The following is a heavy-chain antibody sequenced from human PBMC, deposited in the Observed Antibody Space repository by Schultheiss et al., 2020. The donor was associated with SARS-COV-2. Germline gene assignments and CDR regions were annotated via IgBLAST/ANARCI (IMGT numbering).Heavy chain of an antibody. CDR3: ARIGANLE. Sequence: SETLSLTCAVYGGSFSGYYWSWIRQPPGKGLEWIGEINHSGSTNYNPSLKSRVTISVDTSKNHFSLVLRSVTVADTAVYYCARIGANLEWGQGTLVTVSS. CDR1: GGSFSGYY. J-gene: IGHJ4*02. CDR2: INHSGST. D-gene: IGHD3-10*01. V-gene: IGHV4-34*01.